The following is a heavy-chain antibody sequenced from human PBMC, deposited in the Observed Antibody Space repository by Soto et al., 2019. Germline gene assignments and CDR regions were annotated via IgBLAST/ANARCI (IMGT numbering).Heavy chain of an antibody. CDR2: IYYSGST. J-gene: IGHJ4*02. Sequence: QLQLQESGPGLVKPSETLSLTCTFSGGSISSSSYYWGWTRQPPGKGLEWVGSIYYSGSTYYTPSLRSRITLAVGTSKNDVSLKLSSVTAADAAVYSCARSYGDYSFEYWGQGTMVTVSS. CDR3: ARSYGDYSFEY. CDR1: GGSISSSSYY. V-gene: IGHV4-39*01. D-gene: IGHD4-17*01.